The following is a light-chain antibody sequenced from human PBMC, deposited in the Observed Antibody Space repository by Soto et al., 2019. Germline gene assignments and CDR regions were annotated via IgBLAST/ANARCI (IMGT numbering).Light chain of an antibody. Sequence: DIQITQSQPSLSASVVDIVTITCKARENIKNYLNWYQQIPGKAPKLLISDASNFSAGATSRFSGRGSWTAFTFAISGLQPDDVAPDYGQPDDSLPLTFGGGTKV. CDR3: QPDDSLPLT. J-gene: IGKJ4*01. CDR2: DAS. V-gene: IGKV1-33*01. CDR1: ENIKNY.